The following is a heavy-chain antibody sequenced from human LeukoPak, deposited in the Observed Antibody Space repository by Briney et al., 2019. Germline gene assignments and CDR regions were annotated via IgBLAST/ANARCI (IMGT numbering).Heavy chain of an antibody. V-gene: IGHV1-46*01. CDR1: GYTFTSYY. J-gene: IGHJ6*03. CDR2: INPSGGST. CDR3: ARDRRDYYYMDV. Sequence: ASVKVSCKASGYTFTSYYMHWVRQAPGQGLKWMGIINPSGGSTSYAQKFQGRVTMTRDMSTSTVYMELSSLRSEDTAVYYCARDRRDYYYMDVWAKGPRSPSP.